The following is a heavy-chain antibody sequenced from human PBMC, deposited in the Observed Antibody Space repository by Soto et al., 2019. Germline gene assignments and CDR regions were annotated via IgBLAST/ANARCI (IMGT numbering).Heavy chain of an antibody. Sequence: VSVKVSCKASGYTFTSYDINWVRQATGQGLEWMGWMNPNSGNTGYAQKFQGRVTMTRNTSISTAYMELSSLRSEDTAVYYCARDGWELLSDYYYGMDVWGQGTTVTVSS. CDR1: GYTFTSYD. J-gene: IGHJ6*02. D-gene: IGHD1-26*01. V-gene: IGHV1-8*01. CDR3: ARDGWELLSDYYYGMDV. CDR2: MNPNSGNT.